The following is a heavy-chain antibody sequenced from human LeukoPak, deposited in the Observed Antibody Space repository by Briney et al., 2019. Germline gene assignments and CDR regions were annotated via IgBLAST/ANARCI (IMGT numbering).Heavy chain of an antibody. CDR1: GFASNTYA. J-gene: IGHJ4*02. D-gene: IGHD3-10*01. Sequence: GGSMTLSCAASGFASNTYAMHWVRQPPGKVLEWVTLIWHDGSHKFYIDSVRGRFTISRDNSTNTVYLKMQGLRAEDTAVYYCARESFGSGSYPDYWGQGTLVTVSS. CDR2: IWHDGSHK. V-gene: IGHV3-33*01. CDR3: ARESFGSGSYPDY.